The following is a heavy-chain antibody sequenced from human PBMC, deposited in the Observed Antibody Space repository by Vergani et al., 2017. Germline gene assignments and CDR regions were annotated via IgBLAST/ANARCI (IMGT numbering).Heavy chain of an antibody. CDR3: AKYLRDSTDGLPDS. D-gene: IGHD2-21*02. CDR1: GFTFSNFS. CDR2: IGKVRINT. Sequence: QVQLVESAGGVVQPGGSLRLSCAASGFTFSNFSMHWIRQAPGKGVEWLAYIGKVRINTRYRDAVKGRFTVSRDNSKDILYLQMDSLRREDTALYYCAKYLRDSTDGLPDSWGPGTLVIVSS. V-gene: IGHV3-30*02. J-gene: IGHJ4*02.